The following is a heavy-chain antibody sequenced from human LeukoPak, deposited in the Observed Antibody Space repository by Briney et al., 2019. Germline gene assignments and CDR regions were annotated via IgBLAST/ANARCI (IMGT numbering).Heavy chain of an antibody. D-gene: IGHD3-22*01. CDR3: ARDLGIVVVITTTELDSGFDP. V-gene: IGHV1-69*13. CDR2: IIPIFGTA. CDR1: GYTFTSYG. Sequence: ASVKVSCKASGYTFTSYGISWVRQAPGQGLEWMGGIIPIFGTANYAQKFQGRVTITADESTSTAYMELSSLRSEDTAVYYCARDLGIVVVITTTELDSGFDPWGQGTLVTVSS. J-gene: IGHJ5*02.